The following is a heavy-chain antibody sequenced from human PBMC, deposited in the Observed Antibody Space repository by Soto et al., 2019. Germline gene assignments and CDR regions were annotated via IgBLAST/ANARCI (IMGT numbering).Heavy chain of an antibody. CDR1: GGSISSYY. J-gene: IGHJ6*03. CDR3: ARYSSSWFDYYYYYMDV. CDR2: IYYSGST. D-gene: IGHD6-13*01. Sequence: QVQLQESGPGLVKPSETLSLTCTVSGGSISSYYWSWIRQPPGKGLEWIGYIYYSGSTNYNPSLKSRVTISVDTSKNQFSLKLSSVTAADTAVYYCARYSSSWFDYYYYYMDVWGKGTTVTVSS. V-gene: IGHV4-59*01.